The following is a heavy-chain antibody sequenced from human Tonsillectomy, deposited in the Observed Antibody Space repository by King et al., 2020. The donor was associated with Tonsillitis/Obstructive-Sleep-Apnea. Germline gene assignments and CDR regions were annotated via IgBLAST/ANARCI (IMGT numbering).Heavy chain of an antibody. Sequence: VQLVESGGGLVQPGGSLRLSCAASGFTFSSYWMSWVRQAPGKGLEWVANIKQDGSEKYYVDSVKGRFTISRDNAKNSLYLQMNSLRAEDTAVYYCARAGDYYDFWSVSVTHENYFDYWGQGALVTVSS. J-gene: IGHJ4*02. CDR2: IKQDGSEK. V-gene: IGHV3-7*03. CDR3: ARAGDYYDFWSVSVTHENYFDY. D-gene: IGHD3-3*01. CDR1: GFTFSSYW.